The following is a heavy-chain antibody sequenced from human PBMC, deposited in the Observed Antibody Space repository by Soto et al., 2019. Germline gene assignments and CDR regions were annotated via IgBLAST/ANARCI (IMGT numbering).Heavy chain of an antibody. Sequence: PGQSLKISCQGSAYSFTSYWIGWERQMPGKGLEWIGIIYPGDSDTRYSPSFQGQVTISAAKSISTAYLQWSSLKASDTTMYYCARQSGYGDYYYYMDVWGKGTTVTVSS. CDR3: ARQSGYGDYYYYMDV. J-gene: IGHJ6*03. CDR2: IYPGDSDT. CDR1: AYSFTSYW. D-gene: IGHD5-12*01. V-gene: IGHV5-51*01.